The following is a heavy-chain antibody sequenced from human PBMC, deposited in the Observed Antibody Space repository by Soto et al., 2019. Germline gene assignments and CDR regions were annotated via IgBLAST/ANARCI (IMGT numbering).Heavy chain of an antibody. CDR2: INPNSGGT. Sequence: ASVKVSCKASGYTFTGYYMHWVRQAPGQGLEWMGWINPNSGGTNYAQKFQGWVTMTRDTSISTAYMELSRLRSDDTAVYCCARSVVVPAASEYYYYYGMDVWGQGTTVTVSS. D-gene: IGHD2-2*01. CDR1: GYTFTGYY. V-gene: IGHV1-2*04. J-gene: IGHJ6*02. CDR3: ARSVVVPAASEYYYYYGMDV.